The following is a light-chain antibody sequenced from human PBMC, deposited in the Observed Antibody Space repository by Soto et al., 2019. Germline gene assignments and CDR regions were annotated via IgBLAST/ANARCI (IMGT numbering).Light chain of an antibody. V-gene: IGLV1-40*01. CDR1: SSNIGAGYD. Sequence: QSVLTQPPSVSGAPGQRVTISCTGSSSNIGAGYDVHWYQQLPGTAPKLLIYGNSNRPSGVPDRFSGSKSGTSASLAITGLQADDEADYYCQSYDSSLSVYVVFGGGTKVTVL. CDR2: GNS. J-gene: IGLJ2*01. CDR3: QSYDSSLSVYVV.